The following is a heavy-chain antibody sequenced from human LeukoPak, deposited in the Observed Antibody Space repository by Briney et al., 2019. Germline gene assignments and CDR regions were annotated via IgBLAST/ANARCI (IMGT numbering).Heavy chain of an antibody. Sequence: PGGSLRLSCAASGFTFSSYAMSWVRQAPGKGLEWVSAISGSGGSKYYADSVKGRFTISRDNSKNTLYLQMDSMRAEDTAVYYCAKDTGDYYDSSGYYEAPGAFDIWGQGTMVTVSS. CDR2: ISGSGGSK. CDR1: GFTFSSYA. D-gene: IGHD3-22*01. CDR3: AKDTGDYYDSSGYYEAPGAFDI. J-gene: IGHJ3*02. V-gene: IGHV3-23*01.